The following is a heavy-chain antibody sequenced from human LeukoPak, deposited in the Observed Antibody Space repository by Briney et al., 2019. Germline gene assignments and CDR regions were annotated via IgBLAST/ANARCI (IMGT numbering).Heavy chain of an antibody. V-gene: IGHV3-30*02. D-gene: IGHD2-15*01. J-gene: IGHJ4*02. CDR1: AFTFSSFG. Sequence: WGSLRLSCAASAFTFSSFGMHWVRQAPGKGLEWVAFILYDGSKTYYADSVRGRFTISRDNSKNTLYLQFKSLRAEDTAVYYCARQGGPFSYFDYWGQGTLVTVSS. CDR2: ILYDGSKT. CDR3: ARQGGPFSYFDY.